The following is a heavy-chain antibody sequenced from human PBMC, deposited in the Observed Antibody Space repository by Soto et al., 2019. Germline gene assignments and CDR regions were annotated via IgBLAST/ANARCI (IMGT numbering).Heavy chain of an antibody. Sequence: QVQLQESGPGLVKPSETLSLTCTVSGGSISSYYWSWIRQPPGKGLEWIGYIYYSGSTNYNPSLKSRVPISVDTSKNQFSLKMSSVTAADTAVYYCARHFGWFGLRGMDVWGQGTTVTVSS. CDR1: GGSISSYY. CDR3: ARHFGWFGLRGMDV. J-gene: IGHJ6*02. D-gene: IGHD3-9*01. CDR2: IYYSGST. V-gene: IGHV4-59*08.